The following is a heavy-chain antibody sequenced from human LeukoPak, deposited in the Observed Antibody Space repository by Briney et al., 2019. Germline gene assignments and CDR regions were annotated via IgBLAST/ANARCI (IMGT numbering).Heavy chain of an antibody. D-gene: IGHD2-2*01. CDR3: AKGPLRGTAAAIDY. Sequence: GGSLRLSCAASGFTFNNYGMHWVRQAPGKGLEWVAVISYDGRNIHYPDSVKGRFTISRDISTDTLWLQVDSLRTEDTAVYYCAKGPLRGTAAAIDYWGQGTLVTVSS. V-gene: IGHV3-30*18. CDR2: ISYDGRNI. J-gene: IGHJ4*02. CDR1: GFTFNNYG.